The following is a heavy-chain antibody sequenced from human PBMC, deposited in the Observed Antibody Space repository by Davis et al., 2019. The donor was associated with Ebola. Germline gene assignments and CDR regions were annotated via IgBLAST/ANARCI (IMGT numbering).Heavy chain of an antibody. CDR2: INPYNGKT. D-gene: IGHD6-13*01. Sequence: AASVKVSCKASAYTFISYGISWVRKAPGQGLEWMGWINPYNGKTNYAQKLQGRVTMTTDTSTSTVYMELSSLRSEDTAVYYCARGEEKLVSWFDLWGQGTLVTVSS. J-gene: IGHJ5*02. CDR1: AYTFISYG. V-gene: IGHV1-18*01. CDR3: ARGEEKLVSWFDL.